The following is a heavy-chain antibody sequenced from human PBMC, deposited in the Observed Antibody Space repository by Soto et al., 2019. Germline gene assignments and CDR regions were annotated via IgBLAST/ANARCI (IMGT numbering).Heavy chain of an antibody. J-gene: IGHJ6*02. D-gene: IGHD2-15*01. CDR2: ISGSSGHT. CDR3: ARIGPPWGGNYYYYGMDV. CDR1: GYIFTTYG. V-gene: IGHV1-18*01. Sequence: QVRLVQSGPEVKKPGSSVKVSCKASGYIFTTYGISWVRQAPGQGLEWMGWISGSSGHTNSAQEVQGRVTMTTDTSTGTAYMELRSLRSDDTAVYYCARIGPPWGGNYYYYGMDVWGQGTTVTVSS.